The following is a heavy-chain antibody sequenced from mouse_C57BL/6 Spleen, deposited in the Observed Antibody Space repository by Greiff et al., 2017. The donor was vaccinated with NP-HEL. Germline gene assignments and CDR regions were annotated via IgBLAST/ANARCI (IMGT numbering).Heavy chain of an antibody. D-gene: IGHD4-1*01. CDR1: GYAFSSSW. CDR2: IYPGDGDT. J-gene: IGHJ2*01. CDR3: ARSSAGTRYFDY. V-gene: IGHV1-82*01. Sequence: QVQLKQSGPELVKPGASVKISCKASGYAFSSSWMNWVKQRPGKGLEWIGRIYPGDGDTNYNGKFKGKATLTADKSSSTAYMQLSSLTSEDSAVYFCARSSAGTRYFDYWGQGTTLTVSS.